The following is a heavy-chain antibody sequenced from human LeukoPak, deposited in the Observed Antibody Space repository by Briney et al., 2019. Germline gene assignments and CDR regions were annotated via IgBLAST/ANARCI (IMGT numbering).Heavy chain of an antibody. Sequence: SETLSLTCAVYGGSFSGFYWGWVRQPPGKGLEWIGEINHSGSTHYNPSFKSRVTILVDTSRNQLSLKLTSVTAADTAVYYCARGPDSGSHFAWFDPWGQGTLVTVSS. CDR2: INHSGST. D-gene: IGHD3-10*01. V-gene: IGHV4-34*01. CDR3: ARGPDSGSHFAWFDP. J-gene: IGHJ5*02. CDR1: GGSFSGFY.